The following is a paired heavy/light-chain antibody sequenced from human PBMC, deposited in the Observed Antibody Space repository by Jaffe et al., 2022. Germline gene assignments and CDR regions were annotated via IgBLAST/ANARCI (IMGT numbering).Light chain of an antibody. CDR1: QSINIY. V-gene: IGKV1-39*01. CDR3: QRSYGTPLT. J-gene: IGKJ4*01. Sequence: DIQMTQFPSSLSASVGDRVTITCRASQSINIYLNWYQQKPGKAPKLLIYVASMLQSGVPSRFSASGSGTHFTLTISSLQPEDFGTYYCQRSYGTPLTFGGGTKVEIK. CDR2: VAS.
Heavy chain of an antibody. CDR1: GGSFSGYS. D-gene: IGHD2-2*01. J-gene: IGHJ5*02. CDR3: ARGLRSADRRFDP. V-gene: IGHV4-34*02. Sequence: QVQLQQWGAGLLKPSETLSLTCAVYGGSFSGYSWGWIRQTAGKGLEWIGEIFHSGSTNYNPSLKSRVTISIDTSKNQFSLNLTSVTAADTAVYYCARGLRSADRRFDPWGQGTLVTVSS. CDR2: IFHSGST.